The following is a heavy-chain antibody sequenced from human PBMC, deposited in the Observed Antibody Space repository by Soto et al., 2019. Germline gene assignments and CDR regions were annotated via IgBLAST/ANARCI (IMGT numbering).Heavy chain of an antibody. CDR2: MNPNSGNT. CDR1: GYTFTSYD. CDR3: ARKALRYFDWLPTDFDY. V-gene: IGHV1-8*01. Sequence: QVQLVQSGAEVKKPGASVKVSCKASGYTFTSYDINWVRQATGQGLEWMGWMNPNSGNTGYAQKFQGRVTMTRNTSISTAYMKLSSLRSEDTAVYYCARKALRYFDWLPTDFDYWGQGTLVTVSS. J-gene: IGHJ4*02. D-gene: IGHD3-9*01.